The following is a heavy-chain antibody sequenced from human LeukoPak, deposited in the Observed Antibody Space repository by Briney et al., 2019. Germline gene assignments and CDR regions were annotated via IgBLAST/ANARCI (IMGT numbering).Heavy chain of an antibody. D-gene: IGHD2-15*01. CDR3: ARDTGSGYCSGGRCRGAFDI. Sequence: PGGSLRLSCAASGFTFSSYGMHWVRQAPGKGLEWVSVIYSGDNTYYADSVKGRFTISRDISKNTLCLQMNSLRAEDTATYYCARDTGSGYCSGGRCRGAFDIWGQGTTVTVSS. CDR1: GFTFSSYG. CDR2: IYSGDNT. V-gene: IGHV3-53*01. J-gene: IGHJ3*02.